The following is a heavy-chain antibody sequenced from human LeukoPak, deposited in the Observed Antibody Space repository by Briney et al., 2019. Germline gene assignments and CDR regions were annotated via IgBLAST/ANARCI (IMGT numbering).Heavy chain of an antibody. CDR2: IYYSGST. Sequence: SETLSLTCTVSGGSISSYYWSWIRQPPGKGLEWIGYIYYSGSTNYNPSLKSRVTISVDTSKNQFSLKLSSVTAADTAVYYCARDRSWGDSPYAFDIWGQGTMVTVSS. J-gene: IGHJ3*02. CDR3: ARDRSWGDSPYAFDI. D-gene: IGHD2-21*02. V-gene: IGHV4-59*01. CDR1: GGSISSYY.